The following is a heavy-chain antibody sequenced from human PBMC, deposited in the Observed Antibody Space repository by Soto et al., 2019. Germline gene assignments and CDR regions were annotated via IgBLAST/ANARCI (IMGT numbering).Heavy chain of an antibody. CDR1: VGSVSSSSYY. V-gene: IGHV4-39*01. CDR3: AIRITGTIFDY. J-gene: IGHJ4*02. D-gene: IGHD1-7*01. CDR2: IYYSGST. Sequence: SETLSLTGTVSVGSVSSSSYYWGWIRQPPGKGLEWIGSIYYSGSTYYNPSLKSRVTISVDTSKNQFSLKLSSVTAADAAVHYCAIRITGTIFDYWGQGTRVTVSS.